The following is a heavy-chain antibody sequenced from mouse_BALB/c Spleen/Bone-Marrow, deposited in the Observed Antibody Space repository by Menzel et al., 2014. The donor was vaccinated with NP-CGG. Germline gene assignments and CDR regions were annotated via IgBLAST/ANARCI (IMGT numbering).Heavy chain of an antibody. CDR3: FTSGKLRSAREY. CDR2: ISSYYGDA. V-gene: IGHV1S137*01. D-gene: IGHD5-1*01. Sequence: VQLQQSGAELVRPGVSVKISCKGSGYKFTDYAIHWVKQSHAKSLEWIGLISSYYGDASYNQKFKGKATMTADKSSSTAYMDLARLMTEDSTIYYCFTSGKLRSAREYWGQGTSVPVST. J-gene: IGHJ4*01. CDR1: GYKFTDYA.